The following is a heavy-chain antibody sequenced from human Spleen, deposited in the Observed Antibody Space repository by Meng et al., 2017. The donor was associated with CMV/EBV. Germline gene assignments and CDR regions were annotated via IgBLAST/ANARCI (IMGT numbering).Heavy chain of an antibody. J-gene: IGHJ4*02. Sequence: ASVKVSCKASGYTFTSFDITWVRQVPGQGLEWMGWIRVYNGNTNYAQKLQGRVTMTRVTSTSTVYMELSSLRSEDTAVYYCARAGAALSDFAYWGQGTLVTVSS. CDR2: IRVYNGNT. CDR3: ARAGAALSDFAY. D-gene: IGHD6-6*01. CDR1: GYTFTSFD. V-gene: IGHV1-18*04.